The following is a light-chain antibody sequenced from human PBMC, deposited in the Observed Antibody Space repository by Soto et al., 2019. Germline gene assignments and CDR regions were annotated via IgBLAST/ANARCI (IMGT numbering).Light chain of an antibody. Sequence: IQLTQSPSSLSASVGDRVTITCRASQGISSYLAWYQQKPGKAPKLLIYAASTLQSGVPSRFSGSGSGTDFTLTISSLQPEDFATHYCQQYSSYWTFGQGTKVEIK. CDR2: AAS. V-gene: IGKV1-9*01. J-gene: IGKJ1*01. CDR1: QGISSY. CDR3: QQYSSYWT.